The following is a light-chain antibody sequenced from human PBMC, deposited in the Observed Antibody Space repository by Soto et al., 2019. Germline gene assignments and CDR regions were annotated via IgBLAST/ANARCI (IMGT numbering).Light chain of an antibody. J-gene: IGLJ1*01. CDR1: SSDVGGYNY. V-gene: IGLV2-14*01. CDR2: DVS. Sequence: QSALTQPASVSGSPGQSITISCTGTSSDVGGYNYVSWCQQHPGKAPKLMIYDVSNRPSGVSNRFSGSKSGNTASLTISGLQAEDEADYYCSSYTSSSTLVVFGTRTKLTVL. CDR3: SSYTSSSTLVV.